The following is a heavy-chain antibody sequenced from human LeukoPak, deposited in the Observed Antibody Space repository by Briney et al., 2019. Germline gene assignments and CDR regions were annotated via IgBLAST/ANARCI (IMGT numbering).Heavy chain of an antibody. J-gene: IGHJ4*02. D-gene: IGHD1-26*01. CDR2: IYPGDSDT. Sequence: GESLTISCKGSGYSFPSYWIGWVRQMPGKGLEWMGIIYPGDSDTRYSPSFQGQVTISADKSISTAYLQWSSLKASDTAMYYCARQESGATDTFDYWGQGTLVTVSS. V-gene: IGHV5-51*01. CDR1: GYSFPSYW. CDR3: ARQESGATDTFDY.